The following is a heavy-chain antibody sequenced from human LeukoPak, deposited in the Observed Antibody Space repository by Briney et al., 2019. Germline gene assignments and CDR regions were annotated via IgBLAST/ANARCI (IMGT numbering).Heavy chain of an antibody. Sequence: PGGSLRLSCAASGFTFSSYWMHWVRQAPGKGLVWVSRINSDESTTNYADSVKGRFTISRDNAKNTLYLQMDSLRAEDTAVYYCVRESGAAADYWGQGTLVTVSS. V-gene: IGHV3-74*01. CDR2: INSDESTT. CDR3: VRESGAAADY. J-gene: IGHJ4*02. CDR1: GFTFSSYW. D-gene: IGHD6-13*01.